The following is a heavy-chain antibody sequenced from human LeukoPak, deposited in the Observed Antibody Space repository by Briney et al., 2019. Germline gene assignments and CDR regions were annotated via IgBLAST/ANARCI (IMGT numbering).Heavy chain of an antibody. Sequence: PSETLSLTCTVSGGFATYYGWSWIRQPPGKGLEWIGFVYNSGTTKYNPSLKSRVTISRDTSRNQFSLKLASVTAADTAVYYCARDQASTGPYYYSIDIWGQGTTVTVSS. J-gene: IGHJ6*02. D-gene: IGHD4-11*01. CDR3: ARDQASTGPYYYSIDI. V-gene: IGHV4-59*02. CDR2: VYNSGTT. CDR1: GGFATYYG.